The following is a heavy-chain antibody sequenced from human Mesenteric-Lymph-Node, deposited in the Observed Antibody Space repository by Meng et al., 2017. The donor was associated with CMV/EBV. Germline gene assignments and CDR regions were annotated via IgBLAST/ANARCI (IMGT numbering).Heavy chain of an antibody. Sequence: LSLTCAASGFTFSSYAMHWVRQAPGKGLEWVAVISYDGSNKYYADSVKGRFTISRDNSKNTLYLQMNSLRAEDTAVYYCARDRRDFWSGYFDYWGQGTLVTVSS. V-gene: IGHV3-30*04. D-gene: IGHD3-3*01. CDR1: GFTFSSYA. CDR3: ARDRRDFWSGYFDY. J-gene: IGHJ4*02. CDR2: ISYDGSNK.